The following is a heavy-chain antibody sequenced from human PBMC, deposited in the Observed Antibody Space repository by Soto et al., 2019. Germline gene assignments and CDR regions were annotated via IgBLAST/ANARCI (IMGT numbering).Heavy chain of an antibody. J-gene: IGHJ5*02. V-gene: IGHV3-23*01. D-gene: IGHD1-26*01. CDR2: IGGGGLMT. CDR1: GCIFNDHA. CDR3: AKQFQDSATWSSLGP. Sequence: GRSLRVCWEAAGCIFNDHAISWVRQAPGKGPEWLSFIGGGGLMTYYADSVRGRFTVSRDNSKDTVYLQMTSLRAEDTAVYYCAKQFQDSATWSSLGPWGPGTMVTVSS.